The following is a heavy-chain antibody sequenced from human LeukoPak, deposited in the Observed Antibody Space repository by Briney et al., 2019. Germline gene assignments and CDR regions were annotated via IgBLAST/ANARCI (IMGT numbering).Heavy chain of an antibody. CDR1: GFTFSNSG. V-gene: IGHV3-48*04. CDR2: ISSSGSTI. D-gene: IGHD6-6*01. J-gene: IGHJ4*02. CDR3: ARGGVYSTSAVDY. Sequence: PGGSLRLSCAASGFTFSNSGMNWVRQAPGKGLEWVSYISSSGSTIYYADSVKGRFTISRDNAKNSLYLQMNSLRAEDTAVYYCARGGVYSTSAVDYWGQGTLVTVSS.